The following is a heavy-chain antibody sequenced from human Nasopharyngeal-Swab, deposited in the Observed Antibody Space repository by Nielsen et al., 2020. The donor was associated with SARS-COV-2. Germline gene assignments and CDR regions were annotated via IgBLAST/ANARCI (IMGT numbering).Heavy chain of an antibody. CDR1: GFTFDDYG. CDR3: AKDLRFPRGQIDY. V-gene: IGHV3-43*02. J-gene: IGHJ4*02. CDR2: ISADGFFT. Sequence: GESLKISCTASGFTFDDYGMNWVRQAPGKGLEWVSLISADGFFTYYADSVRGRFTISRDNSKTSLSLHMDSLRGEDTALYYCAKDLRFPRGQIDYWGQGTNVTVSS.